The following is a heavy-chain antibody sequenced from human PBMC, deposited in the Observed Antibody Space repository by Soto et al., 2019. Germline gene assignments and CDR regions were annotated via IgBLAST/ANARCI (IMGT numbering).Heavy chain of an antibody. CDR3: ARVANLAFDI. CDR2: IGTAGVT. V-gene: IGHV3-13*01. Sequence: GGSLRLSCAASGFTFSSYDMHWVRQATGKGLEWVSAIGTAGVTYYPGSVKGRFTISRENAKNSLYLQMNSLRAGDTAVYYCARVANLAFDIWGQGTMVTVSS. J-gene: IGHJ3*02. CDR1: GFTFSSYD.